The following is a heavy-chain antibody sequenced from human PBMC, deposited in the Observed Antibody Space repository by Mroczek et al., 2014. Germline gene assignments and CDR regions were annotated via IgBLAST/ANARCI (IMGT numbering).Heavy chain of an antibody. CDR2: INHSGST. Sequence: QVQLQESGAGLLKPSETLSLTCAVYGGSFSGYYWSWIRQPPGKGLEWIGEINHSGSTNYNPSLKSRVTISVDTSKNQFSLKLSSVTAADTAVYYCAREQLGRNYGMDVWGQGTTVTVSS. CDR1: GGSFSGYY. J-gene: IGHJ6*02. CDR3: AREQLGRNYGMDV. V-gene: IGHV4-34*01. D-gene: IGHD7-27*01.